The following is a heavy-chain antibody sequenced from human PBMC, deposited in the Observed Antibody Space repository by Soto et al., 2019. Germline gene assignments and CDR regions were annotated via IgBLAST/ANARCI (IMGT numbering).Heavy chain of an antibody. CDR1: GYTFTSYD. V-gene: IGHV1-8*01. CDR3: ARGPRDFGVVIH. CDR2: MNPNSGNT. J-gene: IGHJ4*02. D-gene: IGHD3-3*01. Sequence: ASVKVSCKASGYTFTSYDINWVRQATGQGLEWMGWMNPNSGNTGYAQKFQGRVTMTRNTSISTAYMELSSLRSEDTAVYYCARGPRDFGVVIHWGQGTLVTVSS.